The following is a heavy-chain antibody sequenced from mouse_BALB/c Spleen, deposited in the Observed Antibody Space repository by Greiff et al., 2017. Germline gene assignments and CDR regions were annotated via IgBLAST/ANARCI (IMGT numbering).Heavy chain of an antibody. CDR2: IYPGSGST. J-gene: IGHJ3*01. CDR1: GYTFTSYW. V-gene: IGHV1S22*01. CDR3: TRGGGSSYTWFAY. Sequence: LQQPGSELVRPGASVKLSCKASGYTFTSYWMHWVKQRPGQGLEWIGNIYPGSGSTNYDETFKSKATLTVDTSSSTAYMQLSSLTSEDSAVYDCTRGGGSSYTWFAYWGQGTLVTVSA. D-gene: IGHD1-1*01.